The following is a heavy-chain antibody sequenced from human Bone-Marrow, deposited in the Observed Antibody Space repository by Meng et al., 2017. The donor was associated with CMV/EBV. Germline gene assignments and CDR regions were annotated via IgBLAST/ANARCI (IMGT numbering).Heavy chain of an antibody. D-gene: IGHD4-11*01. J-gene: IGHJ3*02. Sequence: GESLKIACAASGFTFSSYGMHWVRRAPGKGLEWVAFIRYDGSNKYYADSVKGRFTISRDNSKNTLYLQMNSLRAEDTAVYYCARDTVYMGDAFDIWGQGTMVTVSS. V-gene: IGHV3-30*02. CDR3: ARDTVYMGDAFDI. CDR2: IRYDGSNK. CDR1: GFTFSSYG.